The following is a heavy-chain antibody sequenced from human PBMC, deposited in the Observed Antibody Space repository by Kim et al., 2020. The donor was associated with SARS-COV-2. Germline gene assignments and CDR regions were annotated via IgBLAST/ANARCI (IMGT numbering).Heavy chain of an antibody. V-gene: IGHV3-7*01. Sequence: GGSLRLSCAASGFTFSSYWMSWVRQAPGKGLEWVANIKQDGSEKYYVDSVKGRFTISRDNAKNSLYLQMNSLRAEDTAVYYCAGGKGAYDILTGYSYYYYGMDVWGQGTTVTVSS. J-gene: IGHJ6*02. D-gene: IGHD3-9*01. CDR3: AGGKGAYDILTGYSYYYYGMDV. CDR2: IKQDGSEK. CDR1: GFTFSSYW.